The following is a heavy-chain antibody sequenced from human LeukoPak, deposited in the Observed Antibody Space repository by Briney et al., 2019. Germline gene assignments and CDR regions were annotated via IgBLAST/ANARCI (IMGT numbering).Heavy chain of an antibody. CDR3: ARHYGSGSYYNVNYFYYGMDV. J-gene: IGHJ6*02. V-gene: IGHV4-59*08. CDR1: GDSISSYY. CDR2: VYYSGRT. D-gene: IGHD3-10*01. Sequence: SETLSLTCTVSGDSISSYYWSWLRQPPGKGLEWIGHVYYSGRTTYNPSLRSRLTISADTSTSQVSLKLSSVTAADTAVYYCARHYGSGSYYNVNYFYYGMDVWGQGTTVTVSS.